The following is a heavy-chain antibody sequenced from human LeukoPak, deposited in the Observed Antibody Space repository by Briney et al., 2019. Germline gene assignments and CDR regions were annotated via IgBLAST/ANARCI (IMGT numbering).Heavy chain of an antibody. V-gene: IGHV3-30*04. Sequence: PGGSLRLSCAASGFTFSTYAMHWVRQAPGKGLEWVAVIAYDGSNKFYADSVKGRFTISRDNAKNTLYLQMNSLRAEDTAVYYCATARWVTTDFDYWGQGTLVTVSS. CDR3: ATARWVTTDFDY. D-gene: IGHD4-17*01. J-gene: IGHJ4*02. CDR1: GFTFSTYA. CDR2: IAYDGSNK.